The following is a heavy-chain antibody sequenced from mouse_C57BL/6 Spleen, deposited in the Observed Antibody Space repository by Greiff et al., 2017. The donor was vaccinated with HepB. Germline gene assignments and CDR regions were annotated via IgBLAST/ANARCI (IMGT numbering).Heavy chain of an antibody. D-gene: IGHD4-1*02. CDR2: ISNLAYSI. J-gene: IGHJ2*01. V-gene: IGHV5-15*01. CDR1: GFTFSDYG. CDR3: ARQSSTEYFDY. Sequence: EVMLVESGGGLVQPGGSLKLSCAASGFTFSDYGMAWVRQAPRKGPEWVAFISNLAYSIYYADTVTGRFTISRENAKNTLYLEMSSLRSEDTAMYYCARQSSTEYFDYWGQGTTLTVSS.